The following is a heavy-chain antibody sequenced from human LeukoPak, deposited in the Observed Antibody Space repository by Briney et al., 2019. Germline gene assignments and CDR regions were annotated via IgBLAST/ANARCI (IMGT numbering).Heavy chain of an antibody. J-gene: IGHJ5*02. Sequence: GGSLRLSCAASGFTFSSYGMHWVRQAPGKGLEWVAVISYDGSNKYYADSVKGRFTISRDNSKNTLYLQMISLRAEDTAVYYCAKNYDSSGYYLGWFDPWGQGTLVTVSS. V-gene: IGHV3-30*18. CDR1: GFTFSSYG. D-gene: IGHD3-22*01. CDR3: AKNYDSSGYYLGWFDP. CDR2: ISYDGSNK.